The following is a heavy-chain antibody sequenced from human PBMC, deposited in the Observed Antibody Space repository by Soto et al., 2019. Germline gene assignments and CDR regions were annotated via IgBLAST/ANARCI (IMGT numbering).Heavy chain of an antibody. CDR3: ARDSRSSGYYYGMDV. V-gene: IGHV1-18*01. CDR2: VSGYSGHS. D-gene: IGHD6-6*01. CDR1: NETLTTYG. Sequence: QVHLVQSGAEVKKPGASVKVSCKASNETLTTYGISWVRQAPGQGLEWMGWVSGYSGHSSSAQEFQDRVIMTTDTSTNTAYMELRSLTSDDSAVYFFARDSRSSGYYYGMDVWGQGTTVTVSS. J-gene: IGHJ6*02.